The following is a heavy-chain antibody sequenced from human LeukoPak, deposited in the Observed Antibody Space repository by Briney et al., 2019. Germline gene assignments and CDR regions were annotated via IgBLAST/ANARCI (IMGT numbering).Heavy chain of an antibody. CDR3: ARGALGGSSFDY. CDR2: INHSGST. V-gene: IGHV4-34*01. Sequence: SETLSLTCTVSGGSINSDYWNWIRQPPGKGLEWIGEINHSGSTNYNPSLKSRVTISVDTSKNQFSLKLSSVTAADTAVYYCARGALGGSSFDYWGQGTLVTVSS. CDR1: GGSINSDY. D-gene: IGHD7-27*01. J-gene: IGHJ4*02.